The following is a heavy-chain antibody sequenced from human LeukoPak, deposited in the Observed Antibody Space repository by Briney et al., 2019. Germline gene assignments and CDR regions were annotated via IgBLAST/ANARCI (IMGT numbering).Heavy chain of an antibody. D-gene: IGHD3-10*01. J-gene: IGHJ6*03. CDR2: ISSSSSYI. CDR3: ARGMGVIVYYYYMDV. V-gene: IGHV3-21*01. CDR1: GFTFSSYS. Sequence: GGSLRLSCAASGFTFSSYSVNWVRQAPGKGLEWVSSISSSSSYIYYADSVRGRFTISRDNAKNSLYLQMNSLRAEDTAVYYCARGMGVIVYYYYMDVWGKGTTVTVSS.